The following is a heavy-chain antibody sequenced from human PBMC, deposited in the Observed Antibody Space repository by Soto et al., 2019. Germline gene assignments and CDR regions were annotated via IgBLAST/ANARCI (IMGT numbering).Heavy chain of an antibody. D-gene: IGHD2-2*01. CDR3: ARDLDCSSSFYQSDY. Sequence: GASVKVSCKASGGTFSRHIISWVRQAPGQGLEWMGRIIPIYGTANYAQKFQGRVTITADKSTTTAYMELSSLRSEDTAVYYCARDLDCSSSFYQSDYWGQGTLVPVSS. CDR1: GGTFSRHI. J-gene: IGHJ4*02. CDR2: IIPIYGTA. V-gene: IGHV1-69*08.